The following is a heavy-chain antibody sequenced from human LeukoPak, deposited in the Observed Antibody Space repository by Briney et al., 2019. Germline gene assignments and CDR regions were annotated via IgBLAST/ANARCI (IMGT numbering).Heavy chain of an antibody. CDR1: GFTFSDYY. D-gene: IGHD6-13*01. CDR2: ISSSGSTI. Sequence: GGSLRLSCAASGFTFSDYYMSWIRQPPGKGLEWVSYISSSGSTIYYADSLKGRFTISSDNAKNSLYLQMNSLRAEDTAVYYCARGGKIAAEDNWGQGTLVTVSS. V-gene: IGHV3-11*01. CDR3: ARGGKIAAEDN. J-gene: IGHJ4*02.